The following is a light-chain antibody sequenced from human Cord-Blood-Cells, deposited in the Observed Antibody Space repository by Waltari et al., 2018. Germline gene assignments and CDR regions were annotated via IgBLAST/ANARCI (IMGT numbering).Light chain of an antibody. J-gene: IGKJ2*01. CDR2: DAS. CDR1: QGISSA. Sequence: AIQLNQSPSSLSASVGDRVTITCRASQGISSALAWYQQKPGKAPKLLIYDASSLEGGVPSRFSGSGSGTDFTLTISSLQPEDFATYYCQQFNNYPLYTFGQGTKLEIK. V-gene: IGKV1D-13*01. CDR3: QQFNNYPLYT.